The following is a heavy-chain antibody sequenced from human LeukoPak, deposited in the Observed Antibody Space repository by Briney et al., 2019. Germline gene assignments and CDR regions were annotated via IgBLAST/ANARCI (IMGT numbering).Heavy chain of an antibody. CDR2: ISGSGGST. CDR3: AKEEPYYYDSSGYYDY. V-gene: IGHV3-23*01. D-gene: IGHD3-22*01. Sequence: PGGSLRLSCAASGFTFSSYAMSWVRRAPGKGLEGVSAISGSGGSTYYADSVKGRFTISRDNSKNTLYLQMNSLRAEDTAVYYCAKEEPYYYDSSGYYDYWGQGTLVTVSS. CDR1: GFTFSSYA. J-gene: IGHJ4*02.